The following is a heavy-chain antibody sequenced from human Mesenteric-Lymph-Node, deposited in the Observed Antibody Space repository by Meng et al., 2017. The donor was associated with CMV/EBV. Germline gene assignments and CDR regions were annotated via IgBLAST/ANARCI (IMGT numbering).Heavy chain of an antibody. V-gene: IGHV3-21*01. CDR1: GFTFSSYS. D-gene: IGHD2-15*01. CDR2: ISSSSSYI. CDR3: ARDSGGSYYP. Sequence: GESLKISCAASGFTFSSYSMNWVRQAPGKGLEWVSSISSSSSYIYYADSVKGRFTISRDNAKNSLYLQMNSLRAEDTAVYYCARDSGGSYYPWGQGTLVTVSS. J-gene: IGHJ4*02.